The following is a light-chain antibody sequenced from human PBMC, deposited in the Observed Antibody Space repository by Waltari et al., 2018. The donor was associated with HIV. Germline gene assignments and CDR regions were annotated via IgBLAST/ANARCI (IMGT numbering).Light chain of an antibody. CDR3: QPRSNWPLT. CDR2: DAS. J-gene: IGKJ4*01. Sequence: EIVLTQTPATLSLSPWERAPLSCRASPSVRSYLAWYQQKLCTAPRLLIYDASNSATAIPARFSGSGAETDFTLTISSLGPENSAVYCCQPRSNWPLTLDGGTKVAIK. V-gene: IGKV3-11*01. CDR1: PSVRSY.